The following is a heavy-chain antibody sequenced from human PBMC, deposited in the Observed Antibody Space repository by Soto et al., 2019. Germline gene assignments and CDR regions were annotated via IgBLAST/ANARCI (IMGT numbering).Heavy chain of an antibody. D-gene: IGHD6-13*01. CDR2: IYYSGNT. CDR1: GGSISSGGYY. V-gene: IGHV4-31*03. CDR3: ARGARRGGQQRVK. Sequence: QVQLQESGPGLVKPSQTLSLTCTVSGGSISSGGYYWSWIRQHPGKGLEWIGYIYYSGNTYYNPSRKSRVTISGDTSKNQFALKLSSVTAADTAVYYWARGARRGGQQRVKWGQGTLVTVSS. J-gene: IGHJ4*02.